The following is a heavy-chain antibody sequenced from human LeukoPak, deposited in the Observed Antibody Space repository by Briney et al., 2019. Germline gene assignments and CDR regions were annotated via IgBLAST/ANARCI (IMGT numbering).Heavy chain of an antibody. D-gene: IGHD1-7*01. CDR2: ISGSGGAT. J-gene: IGHJ4*02. CDR1: GFTFNTYG. V-gene: IGHV3-23*01. CDR3: ARDTGTRTDY. Sequence: GGSLRLSCAASGFTFNTYGMSWVRQAPGKGLEWVSGISGSGGATYYADSVKGRFTISRDDPHNTLYLQMNSLRAEDTAVYYCARDTGTRTDYWGQGTLVTVSS.